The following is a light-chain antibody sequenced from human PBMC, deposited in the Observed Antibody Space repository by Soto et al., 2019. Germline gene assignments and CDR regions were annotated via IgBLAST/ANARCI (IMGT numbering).Light chain of an antibody. Sequence: QTALTQPRSVCGSPGQSVTISCTGTSTDVGGYNYVSWYQQHPGKVPKLMLYDVSKRPSGVPDRFSGSKSGNTASLTISGLQAEDEADYYCCPYAGRDTLYVFGSGTKLTVL. CDR1: STDVGGYNY. CDR3: CPYAGRDTLYV. V-gene: IGLV2-11*01. CDR2: DVS. J-gene: IGLJ1*01.